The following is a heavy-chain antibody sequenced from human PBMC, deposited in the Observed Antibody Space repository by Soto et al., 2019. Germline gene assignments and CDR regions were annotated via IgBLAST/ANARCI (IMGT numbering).Heavy chain of an antibody. CDR2: INSDK. CDR1: GFTSSYF. J-gene: IGHJ4*02. D-gene: IGHD3-10*01. CDR3: ATGRGSVSYYCDY. V-gene: IGHV3-74*01. Sequence: PGGSLRLSCAASGFTSSYFHWVRQPPGKGLVWVSRINSDKYYADSVKGRFTISRDNSKNTLYLQMNSLRAEDTAVYYCATGRGSVSYYCDYWGQGTLVTVSS.